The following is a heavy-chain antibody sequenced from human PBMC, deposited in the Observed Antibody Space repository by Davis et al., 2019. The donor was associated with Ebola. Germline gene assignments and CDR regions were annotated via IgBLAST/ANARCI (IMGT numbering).Heavy chain of an antibody. CDR2: IIPIFGTA. V-gene: IGHV1-69*13. D-gene: IGHD3-22*01. CDR1: GGTFSSYA. CDR3: ASGGRYYYDSSGYYAY. J-gene: IGHJ4*02. Sequence: SVKVSCKASGGTFSSYAISWVRQAPGQGLEWMGGIIPIFGTANYAQKFQGRVTITADESTSTAYMELSSLRSEDTAVYYCASGGRYYYDSSGYYAYWGQGTLVTVSS.